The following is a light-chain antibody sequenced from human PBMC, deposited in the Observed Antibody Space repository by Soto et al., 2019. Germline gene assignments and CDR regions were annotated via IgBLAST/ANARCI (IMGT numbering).Light chain of an antibody. J-gene: IGKJ3*01. CDR3: QQSYNTPLT. CDR2: AAS. V-gene: IGKV1-39*01. CDR1: QSISSY. Sequence: DLQMTQSPSSLSASVGDRVTITCRASQSISSYLNWYQQKPGKAPKLLIYAASSLQSGVPSRFSGIGSGTAFTLTITGLQAEDFAAYYCQQSYNTPLTFGPGTKVDIK.